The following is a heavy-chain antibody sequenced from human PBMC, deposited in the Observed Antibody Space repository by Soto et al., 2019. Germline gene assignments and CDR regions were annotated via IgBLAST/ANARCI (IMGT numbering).Heavy chain of an antibody. CDR3: AKSTGGTANGMDV. J-gene: IGHJ6*02. V-gene: IGHV3-9*01. Sequence: EVQLVESGGGLVQPGRSLRLSCAASGFMFDNYAMHWVRQAPGKGLEWVSGVSWNSGTIGYADSVKGRFTISRDNAKNSVYLQMNSLRAEDTALYYCAKSTGGTANGMDVWGQGTTVTVSS. D-gene: IGHD2-8*02. CDR2: VSWNSGTI. CDR1: GFMFDNYA.